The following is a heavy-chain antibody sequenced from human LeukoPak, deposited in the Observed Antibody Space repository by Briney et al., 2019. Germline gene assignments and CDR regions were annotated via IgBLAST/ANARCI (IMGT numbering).Heavy chain of an antibody. V-gene: IGHV3-7*03. CDR1: GFIFSNYW. Sequence: GGSLRLSCAASGFIFSNYWMSWVRQAPGKGLEWVANIKQDGTEKDYVASVRGRFTISRDNAKNSLYLQVNSLRAEDTAVYYCARNSPPGSGQYYYYGMDVWGQGTTVTVSS. CDR3: ARNSPPGSGQYYYYGMDV. J-gene: IGHJ6*02. CDR2: IKQDGTEK. D-gene: IGHD3-10*01.